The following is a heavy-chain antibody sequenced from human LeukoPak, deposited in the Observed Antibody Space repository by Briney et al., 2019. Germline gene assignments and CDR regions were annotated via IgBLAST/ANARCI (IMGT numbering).Heavy chain of an antibody. D-gene: IGHD3-3*01. J-gene: IGHJ6*02. V-gene: IGHV3-30-3*01. CDR1: GFTFSSYA. CDR2: ISYDGSNK. CDR3: ARDSLRSFGVVYYHYYYGMDV. Sequence: PGGSLRLSCAASGFTFSSYAMHWVRQAPGKGLEWVAVISYDGSNKYYADSVKGRFTISRDNSKNTLYLQMNSLRAEDTAVYYCARDSLRSFGVVYYHYYYGMDVWGQGTTVTVSS.